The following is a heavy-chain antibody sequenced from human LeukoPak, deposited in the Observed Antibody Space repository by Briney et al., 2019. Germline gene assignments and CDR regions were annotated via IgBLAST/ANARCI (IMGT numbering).Heavy chain of an antibody. V-gene: IGHV1-18*01. CDR1: GYTFTSYG. CDR3: ARGLAVAVPYYFDY. J-gene: IGHJ4*02. Sequence: ASVKVSCKASGYTFTSYGISWVRQAPGQGREWMGWISAYNGNTNYAQKLQGRVTMTTDTSTSTAYMELRSLRSDDTAVYYCARGLAVAVPYYFDYWGQGTLVTVPS. CDR2: ISAYNGNT. D-gene: IGHD6-19*01.